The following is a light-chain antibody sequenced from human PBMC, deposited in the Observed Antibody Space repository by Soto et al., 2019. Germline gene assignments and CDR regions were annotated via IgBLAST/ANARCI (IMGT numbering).Light chain of an antibody. CDR1: YNIRNS. V-gene: IGKV1-39*01. J-gene: IGKJ1*01. CDR2: ASS. Sequence: DIHMTQSPSSLSASVGDRVTITCRASYNIRNSLNWYQQKPGKAPKLLIYASSSLESGVPSRFSGSASGTDFSLTISSLQPEDFANHYCQQSYSTHTWTFGQGTKVDIK. CDR3: QQSYSTHTWT.